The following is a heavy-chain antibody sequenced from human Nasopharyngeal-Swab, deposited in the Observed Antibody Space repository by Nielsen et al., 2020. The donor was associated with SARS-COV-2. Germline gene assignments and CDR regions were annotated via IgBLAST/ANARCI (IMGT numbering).Heavy chain of an antibody. J-gene: IGHJ5*02. D-gene: IGHD6-19*01. Sequence: ASVQVSCKASGYTFTGYYMHWVRQAPGQGLEWMGRINPNSGGTNYAQKFQGRVTMTRDTSISTAYMELSRLRSDDTAVYYCARDRYGYSSGWYEDDWFDPWGQGTLVTVSS. CDR1: GYTFTGYY. CDR2: INPNSGGT. V-gene: IGHV1-2*06. CDR3: ARDRYGYSSGWYEDDWFDP.